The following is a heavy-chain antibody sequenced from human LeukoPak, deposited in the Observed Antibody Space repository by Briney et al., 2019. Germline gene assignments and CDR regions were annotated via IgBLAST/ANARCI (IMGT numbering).Heavy chain of an antibody. CDR3: ARTHSSSWGITDY. D-gene: IGHD3-22*01. CDR1: GFTFSSYS. Sequence: GGSLRLSCAASGFTFSSYSMNWVRQAPGKGLEWVSSISSSSSYIYYADSVKGRFTLSRDNSKNTLYLQINSLRAEDTAVYYCARTHSSSWGITDYWGQGTLVTVSS. V-gene: IGHV3-21*01. CDR2: ISSSSSYI. J-gene: IGHJ4*02.